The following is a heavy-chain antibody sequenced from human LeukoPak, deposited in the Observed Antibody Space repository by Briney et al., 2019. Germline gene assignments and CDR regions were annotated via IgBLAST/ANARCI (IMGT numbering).Heavy chain of an antibody. CDR2: IIPILGIA. V-gene: IGHV1-69*04. D-gene: IGHD6-13*01. CDR1: GYTFTSYA. CDR3: ARTIAAAGIYYFDY. J-gene: IGHJ4*02. Sequence: GASVKVSCKASGYTFTSYAISWVRQAPGQGLEWMGRIIPILGIANYAQKFQGRVTITADKSTSAAYMELSSLRSEDTAVYYCARTIAAAGIYYFDYWGQGTLVTVSS.